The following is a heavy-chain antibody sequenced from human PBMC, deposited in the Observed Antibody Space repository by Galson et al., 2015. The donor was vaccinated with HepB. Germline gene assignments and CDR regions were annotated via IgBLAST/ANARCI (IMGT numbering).Heavy chain of an antibody. D-gene: IGHD3-16*01. J-gene: IGHJ4*02. CDR1: GYTFTSYY. V-gene: IGHV1-46*04. Sequence: SVKVSCKASGYTFTSYYIHWVRQAPRQGLEWMGIINPSGGITNYAQKLQGRVTMTSDTSTSTVYMELSSLRSEDTAVYYCARAMITFGGVATGLDSWGQGTLVTVSS. CDR2: INPSGGIT. CDR3: ARAMITFGGVATGLDS.